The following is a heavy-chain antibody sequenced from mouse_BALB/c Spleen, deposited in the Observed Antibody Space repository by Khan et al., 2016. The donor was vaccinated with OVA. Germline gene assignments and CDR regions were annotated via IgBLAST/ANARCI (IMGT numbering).Heavy chain of an antibody. J-gene: IGHJ4*01. Sequence: EVQLQESGPGLVKPSQSLSLTCTVTGYSITSDYAWNWIRQFPGNKLEWMGYISPSGSTNYNPALKSRISITRDTSKNQFFLQLNSVTTEDTATYYGASDGSRYNYAMDYWGQGTSVTVSS. V-gene: IGHV3-2*02. CDR1: GYSITSDYA. CDR2: ISPSGST. CDR3: ASDGSRYNYAMDY. D-gene: IGHD2-3*01.